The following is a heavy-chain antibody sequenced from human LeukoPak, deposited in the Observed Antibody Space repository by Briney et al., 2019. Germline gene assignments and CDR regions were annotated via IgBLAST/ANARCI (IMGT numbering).Heavy chain of an antibody. D-gene: IGHD4-17*01. Sequence: GGSLRLSCAASGFTFSNYGMSWVRQAPGKGLEWVSAISGSGGTTYYADSVKGRFTISRDNSENTLYLQMNSLRAEDTAVYYCAKRDRTVTHAFDIWGQGTMVTVSS. V-gene: IGHV3-23*01. CDR2: ISGSGGTT. CDR3: AKRDRTVTHAFDI. J-gene: IGHJ3*02. CDR1: GFTFSNYG.